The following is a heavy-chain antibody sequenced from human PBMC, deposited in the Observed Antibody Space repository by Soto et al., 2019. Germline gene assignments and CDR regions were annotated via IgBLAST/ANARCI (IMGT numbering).Heavy chain of an antibody. CDR1: GGTFSSYA. V-gene: IGHV1-69*12. CDR3: ARATETWIGFGEGYYYYGMDV. Sequence: QVQLVQSGAEVKKPGSSVKVSCKASGGTFSSYAISWVRQAPGQGLEWMGGIIPIFGTANYAQKFQGRVTITADESTSTAYMELSSLRSEDTAVYYCARATETWIGFGEGYYYYGMDVWGQGTTVTISS. CDR2: IIPIFGTA. J-gene: IGHJ6*02. D-gene: IGHD3-10*01.